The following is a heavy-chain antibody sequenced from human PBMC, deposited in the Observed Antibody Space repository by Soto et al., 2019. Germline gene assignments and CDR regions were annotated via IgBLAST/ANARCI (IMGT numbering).Heavy chain of an antibody. D-gene: IGHD5-18*01. V-gene: IGHV3-23*01. CDR1: GFTFSNYA. CDR2: ISGSGGST. CDR3: AKESESWIQQWLIS. J-gene: IGHJ4*02. Sequence: EVQLLESGGGLVQPGGSLRLSCAASGFTFSNYAMSWVRQAPGKGLEWVSVISGSGGSTYYADSVKGRFTISRDNSKNTLYLQMNSLRAEDTAVYYGAKESESWIQQWLISWGQGTLVTVSS.